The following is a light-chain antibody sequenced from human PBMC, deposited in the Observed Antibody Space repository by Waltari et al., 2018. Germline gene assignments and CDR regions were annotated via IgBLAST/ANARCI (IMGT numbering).Light chain of an antibody. V-gene: IGKV3-15*01. CDR2: GAS. CDR3: QQYHESPPIT. J-gene: IGKJ3*01. Sequence: ELVMTQSTATMSVSPGEGATISCRASQSNSSQLAWYQQKPGQAPRLLIYGASTRATGIPARFSGSGSGTEFTLTISSLQSEDFAVYFCQQYHESPPITFGPGTKVDIK. CDR1: QSNSSQ.